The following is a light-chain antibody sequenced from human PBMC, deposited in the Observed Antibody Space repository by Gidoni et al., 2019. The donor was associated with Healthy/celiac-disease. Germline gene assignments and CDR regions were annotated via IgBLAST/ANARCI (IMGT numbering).Light chain of an antibody. J-gene: IGKJ1*01. CDR3: QQYNNWFWT. CDR2: GAS. V-gene: IGKV3-15*01. CDR1: QSVSSN. Sequence: EIVVTQDPATLSGSPGERATLPCSASQSVSSNLAWYQQKPGQAPRLLIYGASTRATGIPARFSGSGSGTEFTLTISSLQSEDFAVYYCQQYNNWFWTFGQGTKVEIK.